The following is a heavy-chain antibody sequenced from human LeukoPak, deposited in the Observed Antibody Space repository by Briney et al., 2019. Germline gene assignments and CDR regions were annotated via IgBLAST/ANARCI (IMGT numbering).Heavy chain of an antibody. V-gene: IGHV4-39*07. CDR2: IYYSGST. CDR1: GGSISSSSYY. J-gene: IGHJ4*02. D-gene: IGHD3-10*01. Sequence: SETLSLTCTVSGGSISSSSYYWGWIRQPPGKGLEWIGSIYYSGSTYYNPSPKSRVTISVDTSKNQFSLKLSSVTAADTAVYYCASNSFDYYGSGSYSVDYWGQGTLVTVSS. CDR3: ASNSFDYYGSGSYSVDY.